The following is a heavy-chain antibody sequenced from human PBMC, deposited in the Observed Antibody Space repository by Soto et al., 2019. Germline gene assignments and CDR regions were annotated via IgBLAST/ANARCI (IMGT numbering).Heavy chain of an antibody. Sequence: PSETLSLTCTVSGDSISSFYWSWVRQPPGKGLEWIGYIYYSGSTSYNPSLESRVTISVDTSENQFSLKLSSVTAADTAVYYCTTPGDYYDSSGPRSPFDYWGQGTLVTVSS. V-gene: IGHV4-59*01. CDR1: GDSISSFY. CDR2: IYYSGST. J-gene: IGHJ4*02. D-gene: IGHD3-22*01. CDR3: TTPGDYYDSSGPRSPFDY.